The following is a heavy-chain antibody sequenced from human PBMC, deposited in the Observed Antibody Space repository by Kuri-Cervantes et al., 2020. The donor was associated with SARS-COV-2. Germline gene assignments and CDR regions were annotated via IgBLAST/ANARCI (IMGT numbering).Heavy chain of an antibody. Sequence: GGSLRLSCAASGFTFSNSDMNWVRQAPGKGLEWVSGVSWNGSRTHYADSVKGRFIISRDNSRNFLYQQMNSLKPEDMAVYYCARDALHYDFWSGPYFDYWGQGTLVTVSS. CDR2: VSWNGSRT. D-gene: IGHD3-3*01. CDR3: ARDALHYDFWSGPYFDY. V-gene: IGHV3-19*01. J-gene: IGHJ4*02. CDR1: GFTFSNSD.